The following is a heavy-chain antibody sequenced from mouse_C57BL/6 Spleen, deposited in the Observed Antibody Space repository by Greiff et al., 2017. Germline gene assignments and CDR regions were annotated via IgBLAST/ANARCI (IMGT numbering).Heavy chain of an antibody. D-gene: IGHD2-4*01. CDR2: IYPGSGNT. V-gene: IGHV1-76*01. CDR1: GYTFTDYY. J-gene: IGHJ2*01. Sequence: VQLQQSGAELVRPGASVKLSCKASGYTFTDYYINWVKQRPGQGLEWIARIYPGSGNTYYNEKFKGKATLTAEKSSSTAYMQLSSLTSEDSAVYSCARWGCCYDYEDVYVDDWGKGTTLTVSS. CDR3: ARWGCCYDYEDVYVDD.